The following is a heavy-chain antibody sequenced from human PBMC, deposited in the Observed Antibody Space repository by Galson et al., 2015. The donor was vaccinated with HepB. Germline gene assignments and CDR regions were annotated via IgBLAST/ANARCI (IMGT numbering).Heavy chain of an antibody. D-gene: IGHD3-22*01. V-gene: IGHV4-39*01. Sequence: TLSLTCTVSGGSISSSSYYWGWIRQPPGKGLEWIGSIYYSGSTYYNPSLKSRVTISVDTSKNQFSLKLSSVTAADTAVYYCARPNYYDSSHIPVGRAWFDPWGQGTLVTVSS. CDR1: GGSISSSSYY. J-gene: IGHJ5*02. CDR2: IYYSGST. CDR3: ARPNYYDSSHIPVGRAWFDP.